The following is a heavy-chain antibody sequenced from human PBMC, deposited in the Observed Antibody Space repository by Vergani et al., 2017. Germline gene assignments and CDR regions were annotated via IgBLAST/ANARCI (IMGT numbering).Heavy chain of an antibody. CDR2: INHRGST. J-gene: IGHJ6*02. Sequence: QVQLQQWGAGLLKPSETLSLTCAVYGGSFSGYYWSWIRQPPGKGLEWIGEINHRGSTNYNPSLKSRVTISVDTSKNQFSLKLSSGTAADTAVYYCARGAITMVRGVITYYGMDVWGQGTTVTVSS. V-gene: IGHV4-34*01. CDR1: GGSFSGYY. CDR3: ARGAITMVRGVITYYGMDV. D-gene: IGHD3-10*01.